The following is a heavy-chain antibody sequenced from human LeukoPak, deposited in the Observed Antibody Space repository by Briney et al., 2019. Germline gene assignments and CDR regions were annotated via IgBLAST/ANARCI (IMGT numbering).Heavy chain of an antibody. V-gene: IGHV4-38-2*01. CDR3: ARYCTSTTCILRGFDY. Sequence: SETLSLTCSVSGYSFTSGHYWGWIRQPPGRGLEWIANIYHTGSAHYNPSLKSRVTISVDTSKNQFSLKLSSVTAADTAVYYCARYCTSTTCILRGFDYWGQGTLVTVSS. CDR1: GYSFTSGHY. D-gene: IGHD2-2*01. J-gene: IGHJ4*02. CDR2: IYHTGSA.